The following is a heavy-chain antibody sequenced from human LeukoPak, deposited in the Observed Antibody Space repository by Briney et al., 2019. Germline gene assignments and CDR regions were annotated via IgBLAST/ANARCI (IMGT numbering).Heavy chain of an antibody. J-gene: IGHJ4*02. V-gene: IGHV3-43D*03. Sequence: GDSLRLSCAASGFSFDDYAMSWVRQAPGKGLERVSLISWDGGGTHYADSVKGRFTISRDNSKNSLYLQMNSLRTEDTALYYCAKDHYGSGSYWDYWGQGTLVTVSS. D-gene: IGHD3-10*01. CDR2: ISWDGGGT. CDR1: GFSFDDYA. CDR3: AKDHYGSGSYWDY.